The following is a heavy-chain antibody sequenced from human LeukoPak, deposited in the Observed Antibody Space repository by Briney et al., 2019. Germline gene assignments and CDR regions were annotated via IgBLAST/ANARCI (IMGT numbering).Heavy chain of an antibody. J-gene: IGHJ6*03. CDR1: GFTFDDYG. D-gene: IGHD2-21*02. CDR2: INWNGGST. CDR3: ARSGEPGVTEYYYYMDV. V-gene: IGHV3-20*04. Sequence: PGGSLRLSCAASGFTFDDYGMSWVRQAPGKGLEWVSGINWNGGSTGYADSVKGRFTISRDNAKNSLYLQMNSLRAEDTALYYCARSGEPGVTEYYYYMDVWGKGTTVTVSS.